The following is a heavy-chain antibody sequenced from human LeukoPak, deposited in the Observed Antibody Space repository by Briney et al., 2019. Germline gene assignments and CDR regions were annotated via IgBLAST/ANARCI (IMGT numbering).Heavy chain of an antibody. CDR1: GFTFSSYW. CDR2: IKQDGSEK. V-gene: IGHV3-7*01. CDR3: ARYGDYPFNWFDP. Sequence: PGGSLRLSCAASGFTFSSYWMSWVRQAPGKELEWVANIKQDGSEKYYVDSVKGRFTISRDNAKSSLYLQMNSLRAEDTAVYYCARYGDYPFNWFDPWGQGTLVTVSS. D-gene: IGHD4-17*01. J-gene: IGHJ5*02.